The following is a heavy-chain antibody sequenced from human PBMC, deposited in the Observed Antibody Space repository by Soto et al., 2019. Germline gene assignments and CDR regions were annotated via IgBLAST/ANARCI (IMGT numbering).Heavy chain of an antibody. V-gene: IGHV3-21*01. J-gene: IGHJ4*02. CDR2: ISSSSSYI. Sequence: VQLVESGGGLVKPGGSLRLSCAASGFTFSSYSMNWVRQAPGKGLEWVSSISSSSSYIYYADSVKGRFTISRDNAKNSLYLQMNSLRAEDTAVYYCAREAISSSWLGGYYFDYWGQGTLVTVSS. CDR1: GFTFSSYS. D-gene: IGHD6-13*01. CDR3: AREAISSSWLGGYYFDY.